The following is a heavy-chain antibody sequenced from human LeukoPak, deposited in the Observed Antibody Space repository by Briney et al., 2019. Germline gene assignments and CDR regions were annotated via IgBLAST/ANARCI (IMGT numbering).Heavy chain of an antibody. CDR1: GGSISSYY. J-gene: IGHJ6*03. D-gene: IGHD2-15*01. Sequence: SETLSLTCTVSGGSISSYYWSWIRQPAGKGLEWIGRIYTSGSTNYNPSLKSRVTMSVDTSKNQFSLKLSSVTAADTAVYYCARRRRGYCSGGSCYSGYYYYYMDVWGKGTTVTISS. CDR3: ARRRRGYCSGGSCYSGYYYYYMDV. V-gene: IGHV4-4*07. CDR2: IYTSGST.